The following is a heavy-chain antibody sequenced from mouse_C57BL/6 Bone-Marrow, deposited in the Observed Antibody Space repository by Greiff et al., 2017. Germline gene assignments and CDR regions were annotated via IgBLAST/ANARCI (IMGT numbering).Heavy chain of an antibody. CDR2: ILPGSGST. D-gene: IGHD1-1*01. J-gene: IGHJ2*01. CDR3: ARSLITTVVATDY. Sequence: VQLQQSGAELMKPGASVKLSCKATGYTFTGYWIEWVKQRPGHGLEWIGEILPGSGSTNYNEKFKGNATFTADTSSNTAYMQLSSVTTEDSAIYYCARSLITTVVATDYWGQGTTLTVSS. CDR1: GYTFTGYW. V-gene: IGHV1-9*01.